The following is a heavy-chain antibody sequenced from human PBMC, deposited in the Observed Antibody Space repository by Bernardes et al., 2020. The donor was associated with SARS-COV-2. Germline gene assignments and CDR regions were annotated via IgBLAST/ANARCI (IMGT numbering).Heavy chain of an antibody. CDR1: GFTFSDYS. J-gene: IGHJ4*02. Sequence: GGSLRLSCAASGFTFSDYSMNWVRQAPGKGLEWVSYISSRSTTTYYADSVKGRFTISRDNAKNSLYLQMNSLRAEDTAVYYCARVSRVRIELFHYQRENDFWGQGTLVTVSS. CDR2: ISSRSTTT. V-gene: IGHV3-48*01. CDR3: ARVSRVRIELFHYQRENDF. D-gene: IGHD2-21*01.